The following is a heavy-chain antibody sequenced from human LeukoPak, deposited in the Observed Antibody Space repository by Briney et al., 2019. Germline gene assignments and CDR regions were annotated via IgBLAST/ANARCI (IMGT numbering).Heavy chain of an antibody. V-gene: IGHV3-53*05. CDR3: ARNWFDP. CDR1: GFTVSSDY. CDR2: IYSGGST. J-gene: IGHJ5*02. Sequence: GGTLRLSCAASGFTVSSDYMSWVRQAPGKGLEWVSVIYSGGSTYYADSVKGRFTISRDKSKNTVYLQMNSLRFEDTAMYYCARNWFDPWGQGTLVTVSS.